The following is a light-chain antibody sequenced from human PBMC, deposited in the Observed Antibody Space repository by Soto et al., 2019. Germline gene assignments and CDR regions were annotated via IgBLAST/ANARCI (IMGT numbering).Light chain of an antibody. V-gene: IGLV2-14*01. CDR1: SSDVGGYNY. CDR3: SSYTSSNTLV. J-gene: IGLJ1*01. CDR2: DVS. Sequence: QSVLTQPASVSGSPGQSIAISCTGTSSDVGGYNYVSWHQQYPGKAPKLMIYDVSHRPSGVSNRFSGSKSGNTASLTISGLQAEDGADYYCSSYTSSNTLVFGTGTKLTVL.